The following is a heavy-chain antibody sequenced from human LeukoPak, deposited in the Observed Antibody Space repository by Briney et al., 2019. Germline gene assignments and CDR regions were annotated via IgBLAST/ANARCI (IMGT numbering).Heavy chain of an antibody. D-gene: IGHD2-8*01. CDR3: TTEDIVLMVYAI. CDR2: IKSKTDGGTT. J-gene: IGHJ4*02. CDR1: GFTFSNAW. V-gene: IGHV3-15*01. Sequence: GGSLRLSCAASGFTFSNAWMRWVRQAPGGGLEWVGRIKSKTDGGTTDYAAPVKGRFTISRDDSKNTLYLQMNSLKTEDTAVYYCTTEDIVLMVYAIWGQGTLVTVSS.